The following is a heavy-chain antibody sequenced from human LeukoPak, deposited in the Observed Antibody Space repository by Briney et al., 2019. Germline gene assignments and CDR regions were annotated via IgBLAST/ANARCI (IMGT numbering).Heavy chain of an antibody. CDR3: ARDSRPYGGWTNWFDP. V-gene: IGHV3-20*04. CDR2: INWNGGST. CDR1: GFTFDDYG. D-gene: IGHD4-23*01. Sequence: GGSLRLSCAASGFTFDDYGMSWVRQAPGKGLEWVSGINWNGGSTGYADSVKGRFTISRDNAKNSLYLQMNSLRAEDTALYYCARDSRPYGGWTNWFDPWGQGTLVTVSS. J-gene: IGHJ5*02.